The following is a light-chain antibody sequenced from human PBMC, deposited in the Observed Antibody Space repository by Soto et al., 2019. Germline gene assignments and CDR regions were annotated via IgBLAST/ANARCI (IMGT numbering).Light chain of an antibody. CDR1: SSDVGAYNY. J-gene: IGLJ2*01. V-gene: IGLV2-8*01. Sequence: QSALTQPPSASGSPRQSVTISCTGTSSDVGAYNYVSWYQQHPGKAPKLMIYEVSKRPSGVPDRFSDSKSGNTASLTVSGLQAEDEADYYCSSYAGSNNFVVFGGGTKLTVL. CDR3: SSYAGSNNFVV. CDR2: EVS.